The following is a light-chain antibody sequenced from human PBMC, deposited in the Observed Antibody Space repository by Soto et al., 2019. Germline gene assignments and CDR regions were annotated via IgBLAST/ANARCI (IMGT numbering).Light chain of an antibody. V-gene: IGKV3-20*01. CDR1: QSVSSSY. J-gene: IGKJ4*01. CDR3: QQFSSYPLT. Sequence: EVVLTQSPGTLALSRGERATLSCRASQSVSSSYLAWYQHRPGQAPRLLIFGASSRATGIPDRFSGSGSGTEFTLTISSLQSEDFAVYYCQQFSSYPLTFGGGTKV. CDR2: GAS.